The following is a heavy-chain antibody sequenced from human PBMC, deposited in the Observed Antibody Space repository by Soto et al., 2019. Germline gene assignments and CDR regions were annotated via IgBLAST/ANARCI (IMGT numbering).Heavy chain of an antibody. Sequence: EVQLLESGGGLVQPGGSLRLSCAASGFTFSSYAMSWVRQAPGKGLEWVSAISGSGGSTYYADSVKGRFTISRDNSKNTLYLHMNTLRAEDMAVYYCAKVVRIVATISRGTAFDYCGHGTLVTVSS. V-gene: IGHV3-23*01. CDR1: GFTFSSYA. CDR2: ISGSGGST. J-gene: IGHJ4*01. D-gene: IGHD5-12*01. CDR3: AKVVRIVATISRGTAFDY.